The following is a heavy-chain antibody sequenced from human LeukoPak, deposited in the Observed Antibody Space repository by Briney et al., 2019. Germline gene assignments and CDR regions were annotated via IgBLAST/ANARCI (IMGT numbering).Heavy chain of an antibody. J-gene: IGHJ4*02. CDR1: GFTFSSYA. CDR3: AKDLGKQQLYDY. CDR2: ISGSGGST. V-gene: IGHV3-23*01. Sequence: PGGSLRLSCAASGFTFSSYAMSWVRQAPRKGLEWVSAISGSGGSTYYADSVKGRFTISRDNSKNTLYLQMNSLRAEDTAVYYCAKDLGKQQLYDYWGQGTLVTVSS. D-gene: IGHD6-13*01.